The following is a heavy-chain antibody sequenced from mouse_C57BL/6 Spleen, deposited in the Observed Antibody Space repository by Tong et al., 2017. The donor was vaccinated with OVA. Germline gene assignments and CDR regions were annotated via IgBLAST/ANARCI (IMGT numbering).Heavy chain of an antibody. V-gene: IGHV2-9*02. D-gene: IGHD2-1*01. CDR2: IWAGGST. Sequence: VQLQESGPGLVAPSQSLSITCTVSGFSLTSYGVHWVRQPPGKGLEWLGVIWAGGSTNYNSALMSRLSISKDNSKSQVFLKMNSLQTDDTAMYYCARSYGNRGDYAMDYWGQGTSVTVSS. CDR1: GFSLTSYG. J-gene: IGHJ4*01. CDR3: ARSYGNRGDYAMDY.